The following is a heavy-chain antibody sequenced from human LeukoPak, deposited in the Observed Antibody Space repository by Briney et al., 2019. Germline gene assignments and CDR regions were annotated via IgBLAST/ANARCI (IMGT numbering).Heavy chain of an antibody. CDR3: ARDFGYCRGGSCYTRMDV. V-gene: IGHV3-7*01. CDR2: IKEDGGEK. Sequence: GGSLRLFCAASGFTFSSTWMSWVRQAPGKGLEWVSNIKEDGGEKNYVDSVKGRFIISRDNVKNSLYLQMNSLRDEDTAVYYCARDFGYCRGGSCYTRMDVWGKGTTVTVSS. D-gene: IGHD2-15*01. J-gene: IGHJ6*03. CDR1: GFTFSSTW.